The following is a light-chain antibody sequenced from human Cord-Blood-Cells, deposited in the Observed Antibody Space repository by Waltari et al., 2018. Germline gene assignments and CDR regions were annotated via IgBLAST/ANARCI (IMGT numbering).Light chain of an antibody. CDR2: AVS. J-gene: IGKJ1*01. V-gene: IGKV1-8*01. CDR3: EQYYSYPPWT. Sequence: AIRMTPSPSSISASSADRVTITCWASQRISSYLAWYQQKPRKAPKLLIYAVSTLQSGVPSRFSGSGGGTEFTLTISGLQSEDFVTYFCEQYYSYPPWTFGQGTKVEIK. CDR1: QRISSY.